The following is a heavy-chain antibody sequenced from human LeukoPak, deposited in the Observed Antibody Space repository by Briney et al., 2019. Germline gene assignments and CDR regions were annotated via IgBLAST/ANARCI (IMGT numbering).Heavy chain of an antibody. V-gene: IGHV5-51*01. CDR1: GYSFTSYW. Sequence: GESLKISCKGSGYSFTSYWIGWVRQMPGKGLEWMGIIYPGGSDTRYSPSFQGQVTISADKSISTAYLQWSSLKASDTAMYYCARLFGLRYFDWLSRFDYWGQGTLVTVSS. CDR3: ARLFGLRYFDWLSRFDY. CDR2: IYPGGSDT. D-gene: IGHD3-9*01. J-gene: IGHJ4*02.